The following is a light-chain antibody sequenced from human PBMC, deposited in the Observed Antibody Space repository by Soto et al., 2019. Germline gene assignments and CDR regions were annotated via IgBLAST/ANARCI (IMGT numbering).Light chain of an antibody. CDR1: QDIFNY. CDR3: QQYYSYPYT. Sequence: IQMTQSPSSVSASVGDRFTITLRASQDIFNYLAWDQQKPGEAPKLLIYAASTLQSGVPSRFSGSGSGTDFTLTISCLQSEDFATYYCQQYYSYPYTFGQGTRLEI. V-gene: IGKV1-8*01. CDR2: AAS. J-gene: IGKJ5*01.